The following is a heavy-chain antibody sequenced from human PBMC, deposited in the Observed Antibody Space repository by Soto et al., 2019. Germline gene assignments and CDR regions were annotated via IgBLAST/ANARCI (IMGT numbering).Heavy chain of an antibody. Sequence: VPVQVSCEASGYTFTGSYMHWVRQAPGQGLERMGWINPNSGGTNYAQKFQGWVTMTRDTSISTAYMELSRLRADDTAVYYCARSPARVVAATQPFDYWGQGTLVTVSS. V-gene: IGHV1-2*04. J-gene: IGHJ4*02. CDR3: ARSPARVVAATQPFDY. CDR2: INPNSGGT. CDR1: GYTFTGSY. D-gene: IGHD2-15*01.